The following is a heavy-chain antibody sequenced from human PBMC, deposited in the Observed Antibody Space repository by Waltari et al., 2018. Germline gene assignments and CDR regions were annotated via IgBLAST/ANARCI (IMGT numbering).Heavy chain of an antibody. V-gene: IGHV1-3*01. CDR2: IDPANGNT. D-gene: IGHD3-10*01. CDR1: GYTFIDYA. CDR3: AVGAPDH. J-gene: IGHJ4*02. Sequence: QVQLVQSGAEVKKPGASVKVSCKASGYTFIDYAIHWVRQAPRQRLEWMGWIDPANGNTKYAQNFRGGVTFTRDTAATTAYMELNRLTSKDTAIYFWAVGAPDHWGQGTLVTVSS.